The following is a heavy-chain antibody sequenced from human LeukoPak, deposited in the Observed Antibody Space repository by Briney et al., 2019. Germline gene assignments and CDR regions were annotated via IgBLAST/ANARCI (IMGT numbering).Heavy chain of an antibody. J-gene: IGHJ3*02. CDR2: IIPIFGTA. V-gene: IGHV1-69*05. CDR1: GGTFSSYA. CDR3: VRDTLGYYYDSRAFDI. Sequence: SVKVSCKASGGTFSSYAISWVRQAPGQGLEWMGRIIPIFGTANYAQKFQGRVTITTDESTSTAYMELSSLRSEDTAVYYCVRDTLGYYYDSRAFDIWGQGTMVTVSS. D-gene: IGHD3-22*01.